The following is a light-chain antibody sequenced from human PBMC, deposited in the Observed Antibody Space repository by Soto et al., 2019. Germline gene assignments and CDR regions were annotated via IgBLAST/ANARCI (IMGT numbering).Light chain of an antibody. CDR1: QSVSGSY. CDR3: QQYNNWPPIT. V-gene: IGKV3-15*01. CDR2: DAS. J-gene: IGKJ5*01. Sequence: EIVLTQSPGTLSLSPGERATLSCRASQSVSGSYLAWYQQKPGQAPRLLIYDASSRATGIPARFSGSGSGTEFTLTISSLQSEDFAVYYCQQYNNWPPITFGQGTRLEIK.